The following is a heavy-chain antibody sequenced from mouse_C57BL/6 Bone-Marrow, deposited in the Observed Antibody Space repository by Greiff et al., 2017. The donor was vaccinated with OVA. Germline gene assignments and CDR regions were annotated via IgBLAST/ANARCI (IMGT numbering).Heavy chain of an antibody. CDR1: GFTFSNYW. Sequence: DVHLVESGGGLVQPGGSMKLSCVASGFTFSNYWMNWVRQSPEKGLEWVAQIRLKSDNYATHYAESVKGRFTISRDDSKSSVYLQMNNLRAEDTGIYYCTDEANLLGDYWGQGTTLTVSS. D-gene: IGHD1-1*01. CDR3: TDEANLLGDY. CDR2: IRLKSDNYAT. V-gene: IGHV6-3*01. J-gene: IGHJ2*01.